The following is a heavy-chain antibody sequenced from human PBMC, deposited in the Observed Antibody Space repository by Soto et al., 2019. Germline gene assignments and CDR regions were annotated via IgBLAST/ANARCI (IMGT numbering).Heavy chain of an antibody. D-gene: IGHD6-13*01. CDR2: ISYDGSNK. CDR1: GFTFSSYA. Sequence: PGGSLRLSCAASGFTFSSYAMHWVRQAPGKGLEWVAVISYDGSNKYYADSVKGRFTISRDTSKNQFSLKLSSVTAADTAVYYCARGQGEYSSSWYWFDPWGQGTLVTVSS. J-gene: IGHJ5*02. CDR3: ARGQGEYSSSWYWFDP. V-gene: IGHV3-30-3*01.